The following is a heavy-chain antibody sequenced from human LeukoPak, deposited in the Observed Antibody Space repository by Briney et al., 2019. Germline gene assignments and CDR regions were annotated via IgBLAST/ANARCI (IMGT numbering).Heavy chain of an antibody. D-gene: IGHD3-10*01. CDR1: GYTFTGYY. Sequence: GASVKVSCKASGYTFTGYYMHWVRQAPGQGLEWMGWINPNSGGTNYAQKFQGRVTMTRDTSISTAYMELSRLRSDDTAVYYCARDSHMVYYGSGSWATRDPGDYYMDVWGKGTTVTISS. J-gene: IGHJ6*03. CDR2: INPNSGGT. CDR3: ARDSHMVYYGSGSWATRDPGDYYMDV. V-gene: IGHV1-2*02.